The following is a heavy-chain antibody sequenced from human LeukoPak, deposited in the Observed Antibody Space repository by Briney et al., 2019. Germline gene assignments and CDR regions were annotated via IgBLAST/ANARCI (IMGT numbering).Heavy chain of an antibody. D-gene: IGHD3-22*01. V-gene: IGHV3-43*02. Sequence: GGSLRLSCAASGFTFDDYAMHWVRQAPGKGLEWVSLISGDGGSTYYADSAKGRFTISRDNSKNSLYLQMNSLRTEDTALYYCAKSLESLYYDSTSDAFDIWGQGTMVTVSS. CDR1: GFTFDDYA. J-gene: IGHJ3*02. CDR2: ISGDGGST. CDR3: AKSLESLYYDSTSDAFDI.